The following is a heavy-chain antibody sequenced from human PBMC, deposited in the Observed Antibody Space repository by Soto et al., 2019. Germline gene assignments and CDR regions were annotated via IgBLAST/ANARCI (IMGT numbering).Heavy chain of an antibody. V-gene: IGHV4-59*01. Sequence: SETLSLTCTVSGGSISTYYWSWIRQPPGKGLEWIGYIYYSGSTNYHPSLNSRVTISVDTSKNQFSLRLSSVTAADTAGYYCECWGAPEGFYIWGQGTMVTVSS. J-gene: IGHJ3*02. D-gene: IGHD7-27*01. CDR1: GGSISTYY. CDR3: ECWGAPEGFYI. CDR2: IYYSGST.